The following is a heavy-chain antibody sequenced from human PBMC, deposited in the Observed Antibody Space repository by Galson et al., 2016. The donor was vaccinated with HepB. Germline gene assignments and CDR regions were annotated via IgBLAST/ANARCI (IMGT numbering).Heavy chain of an antibody. CDR2: IYTSGST. CDR1: GGSISSYY. CDR3: ARDAWGSRHSDL. Sequence: SETLSLTCTVSGGSISSYYWNWIRQPAGKGLEWIGRIYTSGSTNYNPSLKSRVTMSVDTSKNQFSLRLSSVTAADTAVYYCARDAWGSRHSDLWGRGTLVTVSS. V-gene: IGHV4-4*07. D-gene: IGHD3-16*01. J-gene: IGHJ2*01.